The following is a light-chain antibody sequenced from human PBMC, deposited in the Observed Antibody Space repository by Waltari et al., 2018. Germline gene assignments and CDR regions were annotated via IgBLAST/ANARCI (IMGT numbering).Light chain of an antibody. Sequence: QAVVTQEPSLTVSPGGTVTLTCGSTSGAVTSDHYPYWFQQKPGQAPRPLITDISRRTSWTPARFSGSLLGDKAALTLSGAQPEDEADYYCLLSYDVGRPVFGGGTKVTVL. CDR2: DIS. CDR3: LLSYDVGRPV. CDR1: SGAVTSDHY. J-gene: IGLJ2*01. V-gene: IGLV7-46*01.